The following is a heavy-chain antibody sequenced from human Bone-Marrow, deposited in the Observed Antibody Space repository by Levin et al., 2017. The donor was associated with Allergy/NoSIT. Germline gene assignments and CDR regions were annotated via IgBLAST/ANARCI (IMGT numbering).Heavy chain of an antibody. J-gene: IGHJ3*01. CDR1: GFTFSDYS. D-gene: IGHD2/OR15-2a*01. CDR2: ISSDSSGL. Sequence: VASVKVSCIVSGFTFSDYSIYWVRQAPGKGLEWISSISSDSSGLYYADSVKGRFTISRDNAKNSLNLQVSSLRAEDTAVYHCVRGIIGDVRVAHKEAFDVWGQGTMVTVSS. V-gene: IGHV3-21*01. CDR3: VRGIIGDVRVAHKEAFDV.